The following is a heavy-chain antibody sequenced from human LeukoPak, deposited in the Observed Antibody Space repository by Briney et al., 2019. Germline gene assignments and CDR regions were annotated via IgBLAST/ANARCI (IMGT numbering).Heavy chain of an antibody. V-gene: IGHV3-48*01. D-gene: IGHD2-15*01. CDR3: ARDPGYCSGGSCYDFDY. J-gene: IGHJ4*02. CDR1: GFTFSSYS. Sequence: GGSLRLSCAASGFTFSSYSMNWVRQAPGKGLEWVSYISSSSSTIYYADSVKGRFTISRDNAKNSLYLQMNSLRAEDTAVYYCARDPGYCSGGSCYDFDYWGQGTLFTVSS. CDR2: ISSSSSTI.